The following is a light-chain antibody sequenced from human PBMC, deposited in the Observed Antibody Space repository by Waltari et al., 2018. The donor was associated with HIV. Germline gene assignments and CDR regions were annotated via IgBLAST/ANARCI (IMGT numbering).Light chain of an antibody. J-gene: IGKJ1*01. Sequence: EIVMTQSPATLSVSPGGRATVSCRASQTVGSNLVWYQHKPGQAPRLLIYGASTRATGIPARFSGSGSGTEFTLTINSLQSEDFAVYYCQQYNAWPRTFGQGTKVEVK. CDR1: QTVGSN. V-gene: IGKV3-15*01. CDR3: QQYNAWPRT. CDR2: GAS.